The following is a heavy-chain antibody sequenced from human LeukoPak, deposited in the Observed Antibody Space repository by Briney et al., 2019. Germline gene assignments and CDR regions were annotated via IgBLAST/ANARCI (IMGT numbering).Heavy chain of an antibody. CDR3: ARGPSTTLTTF. J-gene: IGHJ4*02. D-gene: IGHD4-17*01. Sequence: GGSLRLSCTASGFSFNTYWMTWVRQAPGKGLEWVANIKPDGDTTNYLDSVKGRFTISRDNAKSSLHLQMNGLTAEDTAVYYCARGPSTTLTTFWGQGTMVTVSS. V-gene: IGHV3-7*01. CDR2: IKPDGDTT. CDR1: GFSFNTYW.